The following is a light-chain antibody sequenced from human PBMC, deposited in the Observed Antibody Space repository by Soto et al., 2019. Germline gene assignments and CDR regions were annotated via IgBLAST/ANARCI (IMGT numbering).Light chain of an antibody. V-gene: IGLV2-23*01. CDR3: CSYAGSSTLGV. CDR2: EGS. CDR1: SSDVGSYNL. J-gene: IGLJ2*01. Sequence: QSVLTQPASVSGSPGQSITISCTGTSSDVGSYNLVSWYQQHPGKAPKLMIYEGSKRPSGVSNRFSGSKSGNTASLTISGLQAADEADYYCCSYAGSSTLGVFGGGTKLTVL.